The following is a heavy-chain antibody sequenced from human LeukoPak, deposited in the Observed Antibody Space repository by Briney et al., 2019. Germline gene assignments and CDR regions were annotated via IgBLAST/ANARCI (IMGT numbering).Heavy chain of an antibody. CDR1: GGSISSSSYY. D-gene: IGHD6-13*01. V-gene: IGHV4-39*01. CDR2: IYYSGST. CDR3: ARREGRSLVDY. J-gene: IGHJ4*02. Sequence: KSSETLSLTCTISGGSISSSSYYWGWIRQPPGKALEWIGSIYYSGSTYYNPSLKSRVTISVDTSKNQFSLKLSSVTAADTAVYYCARREGRSLVDYWGQGTLVTVSS.